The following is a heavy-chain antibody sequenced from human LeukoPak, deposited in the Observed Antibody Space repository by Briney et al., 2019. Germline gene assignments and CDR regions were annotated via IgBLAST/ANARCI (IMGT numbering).Heavy chain of an antibody. J-gene: IGHJ5*02. D-gene: IGHD3-22*01. CDR3: ARNYYDSSGYYWFDP. V-gene: IGHV4-31*03. CDR1: GGSISSGGYY. Sequence: PSETLSLTCTVSGGSISSGGYYWSWIRQHPGKGLEWIGYIYYSGSTYYNPSLKSRVTISVDTSKNQFSLKLSSVTAADTAVYYCARNYYDSSGYYWFDPWGQGTLVTVSS. CDR2: IYYSGST.